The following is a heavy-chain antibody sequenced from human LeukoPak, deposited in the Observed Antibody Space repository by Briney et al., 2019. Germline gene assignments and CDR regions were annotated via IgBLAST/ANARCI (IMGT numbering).Heavy chain of an antibody. Sequence: GGSLRLSCAASGFTFDDYGMSWVRQAPGKGLEWVSGINWNGGSTGYADSVKGRFTISRGNAKNSLYLQMNSLRAEDTALYYCARGTLKAAATDFDYWGQGTLVTASS. J-gene: IGHJ4*02. D-gene: IGHD6-13*01. CDR1: GFTFDDYG. CDR3: ARGTLKAAATDFDY. CDR2: INWNGGST. V-gene: IGHV3-20*04.